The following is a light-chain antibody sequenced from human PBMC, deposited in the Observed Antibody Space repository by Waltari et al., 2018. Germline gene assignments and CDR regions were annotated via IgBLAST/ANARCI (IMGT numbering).Light chain of an antibody. J-gene: IGKJ4*01. V-gene: IGKV1-39*01. CDR3: LQSYKTPLT. CDR1: QCIDTY. CDR2: AAS. Sequence: DIQMTQSPSSLSASVGDRVTITCRASQCIDTYLNWYQQKPGKAPKLLIYAASSLQSGVPSRFSGSGSRTDFTLTISSLQPEDFATYYCLQSYKTPLTFGGGTKVEIK.